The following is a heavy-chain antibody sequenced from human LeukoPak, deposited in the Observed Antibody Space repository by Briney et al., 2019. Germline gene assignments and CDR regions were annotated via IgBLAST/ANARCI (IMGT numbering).Heavy chain of an antibody. CDR3: ARLAVCGGDCFAFDN. V-gene: IGHV4-59*01. Sequence: SETLSLTCTVSGGSISSYYWSWIRQPPGKGLEWIGYIYYSGSTNYNPSLKSRVTISVDTSKNQFSLKLSSVTAADTAVYYCARLAVCGGDCFAFDNWGQGTMVTVSS. D-gene: IGHD2-21*02. J-gene: IGHJ3*02. CDR1: GGSISSYY. CDR2: IYYSGST.